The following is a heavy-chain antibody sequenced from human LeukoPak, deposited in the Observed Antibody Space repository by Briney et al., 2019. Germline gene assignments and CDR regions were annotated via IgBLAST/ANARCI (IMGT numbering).Heavy chain of an antibody. CDR2: FDPEDGET. Sequence: ASVKVSCKVSGYILTELSMHWVRQAPGKGLEWMGGFDPEDGETIYAQKFQGRVTMTEDTSTDTAYMELSSLRSEDTAVYYCATGNDYVWGSYRYTRKFDYWGQGTLVTVSS. J-gene: IGHJ4*02. D-gene: IGHD3-16*02. CDR3: ATGNDYVWGSYRYTRKFDY. V-gene: IGHV1-24*01. CDR1: GYILTELS.